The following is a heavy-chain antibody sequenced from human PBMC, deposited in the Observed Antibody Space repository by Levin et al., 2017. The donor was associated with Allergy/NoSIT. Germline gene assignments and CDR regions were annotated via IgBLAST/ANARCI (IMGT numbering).Heavy chain of an antibody. CDR1: GGSISSGGYY. Sequence: SETLSLTCTVSGGSISSGGYYWSWIRQHPGKGLEWIGYIYYSGSTYYNPSLKSRVTISVDTSKNQFSLKLSAVTAADTAVYYCARDQWLGYNWFDPWGQGTLVTVSS. CDR2: IYYSGST. D-gene: IGHD2-8*01. CDR3: ARDQWLGYNWFDP. J-gene: IGHJ5*02. V-gene: IGHV4-31*03.